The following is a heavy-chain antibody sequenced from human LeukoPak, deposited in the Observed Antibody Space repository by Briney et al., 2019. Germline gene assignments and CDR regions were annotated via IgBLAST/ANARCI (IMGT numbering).Heavy chain of an antibody. Sequence: PGGSLRLSCAASGFTFSSYGMHWVRQAPGKGLEWVAFIRYDGSNKYYADSVKGRFTISRDNSKNTLYLQMNSLRAEDTAVYYCAKEYSSSSGGGYWGQGTLVTVSS. D-gene: IGHD6-6*01. CDR3: AKEYSSSSGGGY. J-gene: IGHJ4*02. CDR2: IRYDGSNK. V-gene: IGHV3-30*02. CDR1: GFTFSSYG.